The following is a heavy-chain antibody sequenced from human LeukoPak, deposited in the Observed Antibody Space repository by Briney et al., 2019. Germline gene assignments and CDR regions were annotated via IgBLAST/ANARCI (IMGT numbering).Heavy chain of an antibody. J-gene: IGHJ3*02. CDR1: GYTFIGYY. CDR3: ASGYCSGGSCTDAFDI. Sequence: ASVKVSCKASGYTFIGYYIHWVRQAPGQGLEWMGLIDPSGGSTSYAQNFQGRVTMTRDASTSTVYMELSSLRSEDTAVYYCASGYCSGGSCTDAFDIWGQGTMVTVSS. V-gene: IGHV1-46*01. CDR2: IDPSGGST. D-gene: IGHD2-15*01.